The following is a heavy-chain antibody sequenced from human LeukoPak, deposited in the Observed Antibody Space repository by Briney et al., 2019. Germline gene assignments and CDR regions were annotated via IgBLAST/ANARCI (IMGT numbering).Heavy chain of an antibody. J-gene: IGHJ4*02. D-gene: IGHD3-9*01. Sequence: GASVKVSCKASGYTFTGYYMHWVRQAPGQGLEWMGWINPNSGGTNYAQKFQGRVTMTRDTSISTAYMELSRLRSDDTAVYYCARDYDILTDHRGDRNDYWGQGTLVTVSS. V-gene: IGHV1-2*02. CDR3: ARDYDILTDHRGDRNDY. CDR1: GYTFTGYY. CDR2: INPNSGGT.